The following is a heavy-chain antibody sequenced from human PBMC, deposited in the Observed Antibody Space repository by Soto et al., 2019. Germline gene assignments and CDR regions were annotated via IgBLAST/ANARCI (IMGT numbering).Heavy chain of an antibody. CDR2: ISHDGSNK. J-gene: IGHJ4*02. Sequence: QVQLVESGGGVVQPGRSLRLSCTASRFTFSSYGMHWVRQAPGKGLEWVAVISHDGSNKYYADSVKGRFTISRDNSKNTLYLQMNSPRAEDTAVYYCAKDDNYDYVWGTYRSLYFDYWGRGTLVTVSS. CDR3: AKDDNYDYVWGTYRSLYFDY. CDR1: RFTFSSYG. V-gene: IGHV3-30*18. D-gene: IGHD3-16*02.